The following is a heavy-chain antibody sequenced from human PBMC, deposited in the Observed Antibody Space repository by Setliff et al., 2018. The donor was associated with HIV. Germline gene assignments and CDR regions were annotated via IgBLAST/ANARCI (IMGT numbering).Heavy chain of an antibody. CDR1: GGSFSGYY. J-gene: IGHJ3*02. CDR2: IYVYNSERT. Sequence: PSETLSLTCSVSGGSFSGYYWSWIRQPPGKGLEWIGYIYVYNSERTNYNPSLKSRVTISVDTSKNQFSLKLSSVTAADTAVYYCARLSSSRRHDAFDIWGQGTMVTVSS. D-gene: IGHD6-6*01. CDR3: ARLSSSRRHDAFDI. V-gene: IGHV4-59*08.